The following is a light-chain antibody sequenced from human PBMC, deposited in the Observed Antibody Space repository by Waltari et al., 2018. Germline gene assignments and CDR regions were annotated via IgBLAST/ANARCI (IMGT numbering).Light chain of an antibody. V-gene: IGKV3-11*01. CDR2: DAS. CDR1: QSVSSY. J-gene: IGKJ4*01. Sequence: EIVLTQSPATLSLSPGERATLSCTASQSVSSYLAWYHQNAAQAPRLLIYDASNRATGIPARFSGSGSGSAFTLTISSLEPEDFAVSYCQQRSNWPLTFGGGTKVEIK. CDR3: QQRSNWPLT.